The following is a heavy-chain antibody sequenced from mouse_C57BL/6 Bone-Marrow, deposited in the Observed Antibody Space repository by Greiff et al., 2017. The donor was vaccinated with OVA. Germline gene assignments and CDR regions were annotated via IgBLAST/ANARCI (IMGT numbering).Heavy chain of an antibody. V-gene: IGHV1-69*01. J-gene: IGHJ1*03. CDR3: ARDLHWYFDV. Sequence: VQLKQPGAELVMPGASVKLSCKASGYTFTSYWMHWVKQRPGQGLEWIGEIDPSDSYTNYNQKFKGKSTLTVDKSSSTAYMQLSSLTSEDSAVYYCARDLHWYFDVWGTGTTVTVSS. CDR2: IDPSDSYT. CDR1: GYTFTSYW.